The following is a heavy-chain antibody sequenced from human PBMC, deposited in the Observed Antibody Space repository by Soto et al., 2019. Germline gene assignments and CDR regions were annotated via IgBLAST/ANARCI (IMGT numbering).Heavy chain of an antibody. CDR3: AFSTSPGPPRKYFQE. CDR1: GGTFSSYA. CDR2: IIPIFGTA. V-gene: IGHV1-69*13. J-gene: IGHJ1*01. Sequence: SVKVSCKASGGTFSSYAISWVRQAPGQGLEWMGGIIPIFGTANYAQKFQGRVTITADESTSTAYMELSSLRSEDTAVYYCAFSTSPGPPRKYFQERGQGNLVHVS.